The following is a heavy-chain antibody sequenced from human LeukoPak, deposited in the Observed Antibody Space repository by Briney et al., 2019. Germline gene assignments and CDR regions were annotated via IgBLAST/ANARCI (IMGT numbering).Heavy chain of an antibody. CDR1: VFGFTAYL. CDR3: AKDREKWLQWDYFDY. J-gene: IGHJ4*02. V-gene: IGHV3-30-3*01. CDR2: MSSDGNAI. D-gene: IGHD5-24*01. Sequence: GWSLRLSCAASVFGFTAYLIHWVRQPPGKGLEWVAVMSSDGNAIFYADSVRGRFTISRDNSKNTLYLQMNSLRAEDTAVYYCAKDREKWLQWDYFDYWGQGTLVTVSS.